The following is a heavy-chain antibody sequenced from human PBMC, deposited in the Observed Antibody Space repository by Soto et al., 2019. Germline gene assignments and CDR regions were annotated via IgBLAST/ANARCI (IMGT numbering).Heavy chain of an antibody. Sequence: SETLSLTCAVYGGSFSGYYWSWIRQPPGKGLEWIGEINHSGSTNYNPSLKSRVTISVDTSKNQFSLKLSSVTAADTAVYYCASCGGGWIDYWGQGTLVTVSS. CDR1: GGSFSGYY. J-gene: IGHJ4*02. CDR3: ASCGGGWIDY. CDR2: INHSGST. D-gene: IGHD1-26*01. V-gene: IGHV4-34*01.